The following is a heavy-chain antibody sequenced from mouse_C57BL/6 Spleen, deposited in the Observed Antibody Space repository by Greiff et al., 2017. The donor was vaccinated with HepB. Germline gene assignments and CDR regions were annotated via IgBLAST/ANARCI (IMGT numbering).Heavy chain of an antibody. Sequence: EVQVVESGGDLVKPGGSLKLSCAASGFTFSSYGMSWVRQTPDKRLEWVATISSGGSYTYYPDSVKGRFTISRDNAKNTLYLQMSSLKSEDTAMYYCARQEGGDAMDYWGQGTSVTVSS. J-gene: IGHJ4*01. CDR2: ISSGGSYT. CDR3: ARQEGGDAMDY. V-gene: IGHV5-6*01. CDR1: GFTFSSYG.